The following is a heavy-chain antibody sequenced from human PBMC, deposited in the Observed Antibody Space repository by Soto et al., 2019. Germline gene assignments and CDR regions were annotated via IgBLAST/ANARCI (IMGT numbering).Heavy chain of an antibody. CDR2: ISYDGSRK. Sequence: HVQLVNAGGGVGQPGRSLRLSCPVSGFNFSHYGLHWVLDAPGNGLEWVAGISYDGSRKASADSVLGRFALSRDNSKNTRFLQMNRLRVEGTPMSYCATVLVRTSSSPADWGHGMLVQVSS. CDR3: ATVLVRTSSSPAD. J-gene: IGHJ4*01. D-gene: IGHD3-10*02. V-gene: IGHV3-30*03. CDR1: GFNFSHYG.